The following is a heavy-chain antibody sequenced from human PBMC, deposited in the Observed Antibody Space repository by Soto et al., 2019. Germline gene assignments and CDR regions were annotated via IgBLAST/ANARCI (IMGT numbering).Heavy chain of an antibody. J-gene: IGHJ6*02. CDR2: IDPGDSDA. CDR1: GYYLSNYS. Sequence: PVDSLKISCKGSGYYLSNYSIIFVLQLPGKGLDWMGKIDPGDSDANYSPSFQGHVNISADMSITTAYLLWGSLKASDSAIYYCTRRAAVSQGQYAMDVWGPGTTVTVSS. V-gene: IGHV5-10-1*01. D-gene: IGHD6-13*01. CDR3: TRRAAVSQGQYAMDV.